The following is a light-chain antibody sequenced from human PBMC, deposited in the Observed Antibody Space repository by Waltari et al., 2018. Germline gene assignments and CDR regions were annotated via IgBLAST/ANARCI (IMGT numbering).Light chain of an antibody. J-gene: IGKJ1*01. CDR2: RAS. CDR3: QQHGTLPAT. Sequence: EIVLTQSPGTASLSPGERVTLSCRASQRVGSSSLAWYQQKPVQAPRLVYRASGRATGSPDRFSGSGSGTDFSLTISRLRPEDFAVYYCQQHGTLPATFGQGP. CDR1: QRVGSSS. V-gene: IGKV3-20*01.